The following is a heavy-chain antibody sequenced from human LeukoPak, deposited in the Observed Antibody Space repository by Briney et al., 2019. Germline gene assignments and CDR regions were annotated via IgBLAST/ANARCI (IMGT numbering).Heavy chain of an antibody. D-gene: IGHD1-20*01. V-gene: IGHV3-30*04. CDR1: GFTFSSYA. CDR2: ISYDGSNK. Sequence: TGGSLRLSCAASGFTFSSYAMHWVRQAPGKGLEWVAVISYDGSNKYYADSVKGRFTISRDNSKNTLYLQMNSLRAEDTAVYYCARDAAYNWNYVDYWGQGTLVTVSS. CDR3: ARDAAYNWNYVDY. J-gene: IGHJ4*02.